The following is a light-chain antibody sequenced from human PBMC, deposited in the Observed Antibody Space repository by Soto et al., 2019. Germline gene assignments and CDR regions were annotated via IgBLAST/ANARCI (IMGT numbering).Light chain of an antibody. J-gene: IGKJ1*01. CDR1: QSISSY. CDR2: AAS. CDR3: QQSYSTPPT. V-gene: IGKV1-39*01. Sequence: DIQMTQSPSSLSASVGDRVTITCLASQSISSYLNWYQQKLGKAPKLLIYAASSLQSGVPSRFSGSGSGTDFTLTISSLQPEDFATYYCQQSYSTPPTCGQGTKGDI.